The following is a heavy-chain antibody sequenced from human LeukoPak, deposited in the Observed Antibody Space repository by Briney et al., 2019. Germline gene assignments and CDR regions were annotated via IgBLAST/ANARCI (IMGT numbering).Heavy chain of an antibody. Sequence: GGSLRLSCAASGFTFNTYWMHWVRQAPGKGLVWVSRINSDGSSTNYADSVKGRFTISRDNAKNSLYLEMHSLRAEDTAVYYCARDLPWFDSWGQGTLVTVSS. J-gene: IGHJ5*01. CDR1: GFTFNTYW. CDR3: ARDLPWFDS. V-gene: IGHV3-74*01. CDR2: INSDGSST.